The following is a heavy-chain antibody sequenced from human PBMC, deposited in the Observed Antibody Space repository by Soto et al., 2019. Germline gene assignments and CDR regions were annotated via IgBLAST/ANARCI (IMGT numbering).Heavy chain of an antibody. J-gene: IGHJ5*02. D-gene: IGHD1-26*01. CDR2: IYYTGTT. CDR3: ARQKWEQPKWFDP. V-gene: IGHV4-39*01. CDR1: GGAISDARFY. Sequence: QLQLQESGPGLVKPSETLSLTCSLSGGAISDARFYWGWIRQSPGRGLEWIGGIYYTGTTFFNPSLQSRVTISVDTPENQFSLKLYSVTAADTALYFCARQKWEQPKWFDPWGQGTLVIVSP.